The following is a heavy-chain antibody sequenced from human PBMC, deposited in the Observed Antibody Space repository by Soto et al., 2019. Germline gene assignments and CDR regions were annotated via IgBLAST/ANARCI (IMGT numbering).Heavy chain of an antibody. V-gene: IGHV3-30-3*01. CDR2: ISYDGNNK. J-gene: IGHJ3*02. CDR3: ARGTGSSLRDAFDI. D-gene: IGHD1-26*01. CDR1: GFTFSSYA. Sequence: QVQVVEFGGGVVQPGRSLRLSCAASGFTFSSYAMHWVRQAPGKGLEWVAVISYDGNNKYYADSVKGRFTISSDNSKNTLYLQMNSLRAEDTAVYYCARGTGSSLRDAFDIWGQGTMVTVSS.